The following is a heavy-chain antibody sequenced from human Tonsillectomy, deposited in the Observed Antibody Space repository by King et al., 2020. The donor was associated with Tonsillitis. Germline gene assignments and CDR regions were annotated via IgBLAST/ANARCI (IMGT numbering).Heavy chain of an antibody. CDR1: DGSLSGDY. D-gene: IGHD2-2*01. V-gene: IGHV4-59*01. Sequence: VQLQESGPGLVKPSETLSLTCTVSDGSLSGDYWSWIRQPPGKVLEWIGYIYYSGTTNYNPSLKSRVIISIDMLKNQFFLKLSSVTAADTAVYYCARERLYCSSTSCSYSFAYWGEGTLVTVSS. CDR2: IYYSGTT. J-gene: IGHJ4*02. CDR3: ARERLYCSSTSCSYSFAY.